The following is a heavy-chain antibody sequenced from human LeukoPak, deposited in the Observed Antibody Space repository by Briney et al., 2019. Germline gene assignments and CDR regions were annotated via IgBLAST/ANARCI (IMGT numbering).Heavy chain of an antibody. V-gene: IGHV4-39*02. D-gene: IGHD5-18*01. CDR1: GGSVTSSRSY. Sequence: SETLSLTCTVSGGSVTSSRSYWGWIRQSPVKGLEWIGSLYFGGSTYYNPSLKGRVSISLDTSKNHFFLNLTSVTAADTAVYYCATPNGFSYGFFDSWGQGILVTVSS. J-gene: IGHJ4*02. CDR2: LYFGGST. CDR3: ATPNGFSYGFFDS.